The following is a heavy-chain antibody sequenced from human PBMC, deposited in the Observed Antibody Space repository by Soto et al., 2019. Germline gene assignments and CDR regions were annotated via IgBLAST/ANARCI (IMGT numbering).Heavy chain of an antibody. J-gene: IGHJ6*02. D-gene: IGHD5-18*01. CDR1: GYRFSSYW. CDR3: ARRGQPRTDYYDGMDV. V-gene: IGHV5-51*01. Sequence: GESLKISCKGSGYRFSSYWIGWVRQMPGKGLEWMGIIYPGDSDTRYSPSFQGQVTISADKSISTAYLQWSSLKASDTAMYYCARRGQPRTDYYDGMDVWGQGTTVTVSS. CDR2: IYPGDSDT.